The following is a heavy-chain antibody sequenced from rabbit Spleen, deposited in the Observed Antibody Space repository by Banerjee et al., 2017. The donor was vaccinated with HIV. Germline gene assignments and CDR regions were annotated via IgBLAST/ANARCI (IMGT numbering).Heavy chain of an antibody. CDR1: GFSFSDRDV. V-gene: IGHV1S45*01. D-gene: IGHD1-1*01. CDR2: INTATGKA. CDR3: ARDTSSSFSSYGMDL. Sequence: QEQLVESGGGLVKPEGSLTLTCKASGFSFSDRDVICWVRQAPGKGLEWIACINTATGKAVYASWAKGRFTISKTSSTTVTLQMTSLTAADTATYFCARDTSSSFSSYGMDLWGPGTLVTVS. J-gene: IGHJ6*01.